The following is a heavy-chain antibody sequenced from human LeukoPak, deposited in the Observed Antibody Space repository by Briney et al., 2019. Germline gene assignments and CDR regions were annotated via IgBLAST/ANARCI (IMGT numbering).Heavy chain of an antibody. J-gene: IGHJ4*02. V-gene: IGHV1-8*01. CDR2: MNTNSGNT. CDR1: GYTFTSYD. D-gene: IGHD1-26*01. Sequence: ASVKVSCTASGYTFTSYDINWVRQATGQGLEWMGWMNTNSGNTGYAQKFQRRVTMTRNTSISPAYMELSSLRSEDTAVYYCGRNIVGASAFDYWGQGTLVTVSS. CDR3: GRNIVGASAFDY.